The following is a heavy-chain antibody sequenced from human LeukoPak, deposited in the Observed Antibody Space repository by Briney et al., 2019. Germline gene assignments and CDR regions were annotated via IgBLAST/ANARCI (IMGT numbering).Heavy chain of an antibody. CDR3: ARSGWYKALDY. D-gene: IGHD6-19*01. J-gene: IGHJ4*02. V-gene: IGHV4-31*03. CDR1: GGSISSGGYY. CDR2: ISYSGST. Sequence: PSQTLFLTCTVSGGSISSGGYYWSWIRQHPGKGLEWIGYISYSGSTYYNPSLKSRVTISVDTSKNQFSLKLSSVTAADTALYHCARSGWYKALDYWGQGTLVTVSS.